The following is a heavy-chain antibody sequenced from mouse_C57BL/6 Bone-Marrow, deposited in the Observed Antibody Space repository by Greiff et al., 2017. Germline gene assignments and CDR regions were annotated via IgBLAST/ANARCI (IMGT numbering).Heavy chain of an antibody. J-gene: IGHJ3*01. CDR3: ARGLDYYGSTFAY. CDR1: GYTFTSYW. D-gene: IGHD1-1*01. Sequence: LQQPGAELVKPGASVQLSCKASGYTFTSYWMHWVKQRPGQGLEWIGMIHPNSGSTNYNEKFKSKATLTVDKSSSTAYMQLSSLTSEDSAVYYCARGLDYYGSTFAYWGQGTLVTVSA. V-gene: IGHV1-64*01. CDR2: IHPNSGST.